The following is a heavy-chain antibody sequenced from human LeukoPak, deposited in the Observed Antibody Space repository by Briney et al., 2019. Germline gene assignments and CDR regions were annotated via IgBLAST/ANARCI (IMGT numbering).Heavy chain of an antibody. V-gene: IGHV4-34*01. CDR2: INHSGST. D-gene: IGHD3-10*01. J-gene: IGHJ4*02. Sequence: GSLRLSCAASGFTFNSYSMNWIRQPPGKGLEWIGEINHSGSTNYNPSLKSRVTISVDTSKNQFSLKLSSVTAADTAVYYCARGPTFNYYGSGSYFDWGQGTLVTVSS. CDR1: GFTFNSYS. CDR3: ARGPTFNYYGSGSYFD.